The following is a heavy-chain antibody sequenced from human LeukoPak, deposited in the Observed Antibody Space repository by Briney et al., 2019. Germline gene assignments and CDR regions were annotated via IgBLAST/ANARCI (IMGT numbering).Heavy chain of an antibody. D-gene: IGHD2-8*01. CDR1: GYTFTSYY. V-gene: IGHV1-2*02. J-gene: IGHJ6*02. CDR2: INPNSGGT. CDR3: ATVSYYYGMDV. Sequence: ASVKVSCKASGYTFTSYYMHWVRQAPGQGLEWMGWINPNSGGTNYAQKFQGRVTMTRDTSIRTAYMELSRLRSDDTAIYYCATVSYYYGMDVWGQGTTVTVSS.